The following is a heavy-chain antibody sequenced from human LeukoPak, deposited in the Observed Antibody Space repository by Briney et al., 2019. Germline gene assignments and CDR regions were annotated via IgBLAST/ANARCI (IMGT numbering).Heavy chain of an antibody. V-gene: IGHV4-39*01. CDR2: IYYSGST. Sequence: SETLSLTRTVSVGAPSSSSYYWGWVRPPPRRGLGWGGSIYYSGSTYYNPSLKSRVTISVDTSKNQFSLKLSSVTAADTAVYYCARGLMRMTTVTLDYWGQGTLVTVSS. CDR3: ARGLMRMTTVTLDY. CDR1: VGAPSSSSYY. J-gene: IGHJ4*02. D-gene: IGHD4-17*01.